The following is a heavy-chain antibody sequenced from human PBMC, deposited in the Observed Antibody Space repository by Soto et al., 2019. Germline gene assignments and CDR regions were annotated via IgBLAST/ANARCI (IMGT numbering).Heavy chain of an antibody. J-gene: IGHJ6*02. Sequence: PSQTLSLTCAIPVDSVSRNSAAWNWIRQSPTRGIEWLGRTYYRSKWYNDYAVSVKGRITINPDTSKNQFSLQLNSVTPEDTAIYYCASTGGPVDVWGQGTTVTVSS. V-gene: IGHV6-1*01. CDR3: ASTGGPVDV. CDR2: TYYRSKWYN. CDR1: VDSVSRNSAA.